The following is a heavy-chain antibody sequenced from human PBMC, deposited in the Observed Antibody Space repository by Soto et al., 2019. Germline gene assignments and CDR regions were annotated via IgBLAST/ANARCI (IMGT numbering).Heavy chain of an antibody. Sequence: PSETLSLTCTVSGGSISSSSYYWGWIRQPPGKGLEWIGSIYYSGSTYYNPSLKSRVTISVDTSKNQFSLKLSSVTAADTAVYYCARHPYGDYSIYYYYYYMDVWGKGTTVTVSS. CDR1: GGSISSSSYY. CDR2: IYYSGST. CDR3: ARHPYGDYSIYYYYYYMDV. J-gene: IGHJ6*03. V-gene: IGHV4-39*01. D-gene: IGHD4-17*01.